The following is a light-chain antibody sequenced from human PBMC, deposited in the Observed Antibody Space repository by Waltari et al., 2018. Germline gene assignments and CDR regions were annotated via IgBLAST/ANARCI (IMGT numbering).Light chain of an antibody. J-gene: IGKJ5*01. V-gene: IGKV1-39*01. CDR1: QSSSDD. CDR3: QQSYS. Sequence: DIQMTQSPSSLSASAGDRVTITCRASQSSSDDLNWYQQKPGKAPKLLIYAASTLQSGVPSRFSGSGSGTDFALTISSLQPEDFATYYCQQSYSFGQGTRLEIK. CDR2: AAS.